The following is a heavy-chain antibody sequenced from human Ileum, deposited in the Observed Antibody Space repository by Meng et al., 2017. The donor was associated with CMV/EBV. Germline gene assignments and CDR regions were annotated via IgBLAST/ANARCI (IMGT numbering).Heavy chain of an antibody. J-gene: IGHJ5*02. CDR3: ARDRSLYCGGDCHFFNL. D-gene: IGHD2-21*01. Sequence: FSFSSYAIHWVRQAPGKGLEWVAIVSHDGSKKYYADSVKGRFTISRDNSMNTVSLQMNSLRAEDTAMYYCARDRSLYCGGDCHFFNLWGQGTLVTVSS. V-gene: IGHV3-30*04. CDR2: VSHDGSKK. CDR1: FSFSSYA.